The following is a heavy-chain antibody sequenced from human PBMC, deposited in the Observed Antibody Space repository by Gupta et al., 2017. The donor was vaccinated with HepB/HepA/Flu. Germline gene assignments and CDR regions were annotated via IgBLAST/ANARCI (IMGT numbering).Heavy chain of an antibody. V-gene: IGHV4-39*01. CDR2: IYSSGST. Sequence: QLQLQESGPGLVKPSETLSLTCTVSGGSISSSSYYWGWTRQPPGKGLEWIGSIYSSGSTYYNPSLKSRVTISVDTSKNQFSLKLSSVTAADTAVYYCARRYCSSTSCYGPEYYYYYMDVWGKGTTVTVAS. CDR1: GGSISSSSYY. J-gene: IGHJ6*03. CDR3: ARRYCSSTSCYGPEYYYYYMDV. D-gene: IGHD2-2*01.